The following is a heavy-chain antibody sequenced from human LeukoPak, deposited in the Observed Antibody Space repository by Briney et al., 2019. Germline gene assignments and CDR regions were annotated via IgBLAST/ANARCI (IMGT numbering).Heavy chain of an antibody. CDR2: ISASGGSP. Sequence: GSLRLSCAASGFTFSNYVMSWVRQAPGKGLEWVSSISASGGSPYYAASVKGRFTISRDNSKNTLHLQMNSLRAGDTAVYYCAKGPTSWLYVDYWGQATLVTHSS. J-gene: IGHJ4*02. CDR3: AKGPTSWLYVDY. V-gene: IGHV3-23*01. CDR1: GFTFSNYV. D-gene: IGHD2-2*01.